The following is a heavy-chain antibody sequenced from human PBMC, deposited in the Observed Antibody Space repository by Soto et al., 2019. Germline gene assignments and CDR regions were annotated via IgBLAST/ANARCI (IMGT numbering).Heavy chain of an antibody. Sequence: QVQLQESGPGLVKPSETLSLTCTVSGGSISSYYWSWIRQPPGKGLEWIGYIYYSGSTNYNPSLNSRVIISVDXSKNQFSLKLSSVTAADTAVYYCARLPYYYYGMDVWGQGTTVTVSS. V-gene: IGHV4-59*08. CDR1: GGSISSYY. CDR3: ARLPYYYYGMDV. CDR2: IYYSGST. J-gene: IGHJ6*02.